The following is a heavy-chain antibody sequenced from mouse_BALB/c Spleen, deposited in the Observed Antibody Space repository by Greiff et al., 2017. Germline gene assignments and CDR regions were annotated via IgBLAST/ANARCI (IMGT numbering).Heavy chain of an antibody. D-gene: IGHD4-1*01. V-gene: IGHV7-3*02. CDR3: ARDRNWNYAMDY. CDR1: GFTFTDYY. J-gene: IGHJ4*01. CDR2: IRNKANGYTT. Sequence: DVKLVESGGGLVQPGGSLRLSCATSGFTFTDYYMSWVRQPPGKALEWLGFIRNKANGYTTEYSASVKGRFTISRDNSKSILYLQMNTLRAEDSATYYCARDRNWNYAMDYWGQGTSVTVSS.